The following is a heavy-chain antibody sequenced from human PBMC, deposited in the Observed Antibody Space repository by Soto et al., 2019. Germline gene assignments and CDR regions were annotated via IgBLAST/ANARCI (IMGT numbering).Heavy chain of an antibody. CDR3: ARGGVYNWNYGID. CDR1: GFPFSEYY. Sequence: ESGGGLVKPGGSLRLSCAASGFPFSEYYMSWIRQAPGKGPEWVSYISGSSTFTKYADSVKGRFTISRDNAKNSVHLYMNSLSAEDTAVYYCARGGVYNWNYGIDWGQGTLVTVSS. CDR2: ISGSSTFT. D-gene: IGHD1-7*01. J-gene: IGHJ4*02. V-gene: IGHV3-11*06.